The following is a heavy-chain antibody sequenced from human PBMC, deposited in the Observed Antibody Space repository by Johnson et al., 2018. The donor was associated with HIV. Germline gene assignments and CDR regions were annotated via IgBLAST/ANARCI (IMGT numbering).Heavy chain of an antibody. J-gene: IGHJ3*02. CDR3: AKDVGNYWPDAFDI. D-gene: IGHD3-22*01. CDR1: GFTFSSYA. CDR2: INWNGAST. V-gene: IGHV3-20*04. Sequence: EHLVESGGGVVQPGRSLRLSCAASGFTFSSYAMSWVRQAPGKGLAWVSGINWNGASTGYADSVKGRFPISRDNSKNTLYLQMNSLRAEDTALYYCAKDVGNYWPDAFDIWGQGTMVTVSS.